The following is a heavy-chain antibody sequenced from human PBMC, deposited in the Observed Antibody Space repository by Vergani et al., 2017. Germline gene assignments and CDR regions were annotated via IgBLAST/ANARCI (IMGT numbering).Heavy chain of an antibody. V-gene: IGHV3-48*01. Sequence: DVQLVESGGGLVQPGGSLRLSCAASGFTFSSYSMTGVRPAPGQGLEWVSYISSSSSTIYYADAVTGRFTISRDNAKNSLYLQMNSLRAEDTAVYYCARVDPSYYYYGMGVWGQGTTVTVSS. CDR2: ISSSSSTI. D-gene: IGHD2-2*03. CDR3: ARVDPSYYYYGMGV. J-gene: IGHJ6*02. CDR1: GFTFSSYS.